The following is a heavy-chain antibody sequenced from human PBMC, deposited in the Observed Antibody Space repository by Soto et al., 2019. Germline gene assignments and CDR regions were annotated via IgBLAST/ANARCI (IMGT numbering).Heavy chain of an antibody. D-gene: IGHD2-2*02. J-gene: IGHJ6*02. Sequence: ASVKVSCKASGYTFTSYYMHWVRQAPGQGLEWMGIINPSGGSTSYAQKFQGRVTMARDTSTSTVYMELSSLRSEDTAVYYCARGARYCSSTSCYTYYYYYGMDVWGQGTTVTVSS. CDR1: GYTFTSYY. V-gene: IGHV1-46*01. CDR3: ARGARYCSSTSCYTYYYYYGMDV. CDR2: INPSGGST.